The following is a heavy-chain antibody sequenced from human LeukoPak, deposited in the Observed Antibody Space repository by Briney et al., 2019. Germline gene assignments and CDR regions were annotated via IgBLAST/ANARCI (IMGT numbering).Heavy chain of an antibody. D-gene: IGHD3-9*01. V-gene: IGHV3-74*01. CDR2: INSDGSST. CDR1: GFTFSSYW. Sequence: AGGSLRLSCAASGFTFSSYWMHWVRQAPGKGLVWVSRINSDGSSTSYADSVKGRFTISRDNAKKSLYLQMDSLRAEDTAVYYCATHGYSELRYFDWSTNEWGQGTLVTVSS. CDR3: ATHGYSELRYFDWSTNE. J-gene: IGHJ4*02.